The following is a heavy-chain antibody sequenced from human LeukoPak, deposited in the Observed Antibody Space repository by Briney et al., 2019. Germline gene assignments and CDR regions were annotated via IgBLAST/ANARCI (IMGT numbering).Heavy chain of an antibody. CDR2: ISSSGSTI. J-gene: IGHJ6*03. CDR1: GFTFSSYE. Sequence: GGSLRLSCAASGFTFSSYEMNWVRQAPGKGLEWVSYISSSGSTIYYADSVNGRFTISRDNAKNSLYLQMNSLRAEDTAVYYCARVGIAAAGGYYYYYYYMDVWGKGTTVTISS. CDR3: ARVGIAAAGGYYYYYYYMDV. D-gene: IGHD6-13*01. V-gene: IGHV3-48*03.